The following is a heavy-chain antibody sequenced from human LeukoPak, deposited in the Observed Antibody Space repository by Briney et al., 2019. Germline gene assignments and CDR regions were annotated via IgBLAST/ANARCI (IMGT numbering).Heavy chain of an antibody. Sequence: GGSLRLSCAASGVTVGNNYMNWVRQAPGKGLEWVSLIYSGGSTHYADSVKGRFTISRDNSKNTLYLQMNSLRVDDTAVSYCARDPPAVAANTYGWGQGTLVTVSS. CDR3: ARDPPAVAANTYG. CDR2: IYSGGST. CDR1: GVTVGNNY. J-gene: IGHJ4*02. D-gene: IGHD6-6*01. V-gene: IGHV3-66*01.